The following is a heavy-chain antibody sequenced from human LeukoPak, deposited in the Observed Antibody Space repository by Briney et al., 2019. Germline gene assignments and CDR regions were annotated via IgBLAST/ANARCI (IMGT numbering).Heavy chain of an antibody. CDR2: FSGRNSNT. V-gene: IGHV3-23*01. CDR3: AKGSIVPTTNLDY. D-gene: IGHD5-12*01. CDR1: GFTFSIYA. J-gene: IGHJ4*02. Sequence: GGSLRLSCAASGFTFSIYATSWVRQAPGKGLEWVSTFSGRNSNTYYSDPVKGRFTISRDNSKNTLYLQMNSLRAEDTAVYYCAKGSIVPTTNLDYWGQGTLVTVSS.